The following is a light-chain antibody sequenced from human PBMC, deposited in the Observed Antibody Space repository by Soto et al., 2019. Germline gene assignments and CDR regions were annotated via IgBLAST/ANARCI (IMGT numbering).Light chain of an antibody. CDR1: QGISSA. CDR2: DAS. J-gene: IGKJ5*01. CDR3: QQFNRYPLLIT. Sequence: AIQLTQSPSSLSASVGDRVTITCRASQGISSALAWYQQKPGKAPKLLIYDASSLESGVPSRFSGSGSGTDFTLTISSLQPEDFATYYCQQFNRYPLLITFGQGTRLEIK. V-gene: IGKV1-13*02.